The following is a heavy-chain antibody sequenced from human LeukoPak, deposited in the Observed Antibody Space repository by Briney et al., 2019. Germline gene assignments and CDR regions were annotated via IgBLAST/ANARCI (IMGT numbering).Heavy chain of an antibody. V-gene: IGHV3-30-3*01. CDR1: GITFSSYD. CDR3: ARVFYVVQWLSPAGDY. Sequence: PGGSLRLSCAASGITFSSYDMHWVRQAPGKGLEWVAIISYDGYNQYYADSVKGRFSISRDNSKNTLYLQMNSLRPEDTAVYYCARVFYVVQWLSPAGDYWGQGALVTVSA. D-gene: IGHD6-19*01. J-gene: IGHJ4*02. CDR2: ISYDGYNQ.